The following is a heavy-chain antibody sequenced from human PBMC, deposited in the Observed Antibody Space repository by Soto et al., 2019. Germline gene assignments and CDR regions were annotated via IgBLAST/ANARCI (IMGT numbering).Heavy chain of an antibody. J-gene: IGHJ3*02. CDR2: IIPIFGTA. CDR1: GGTFSSYA. CDR3: ARDTHSSATEGAFDI. V-gene: IGHV1-69*13. D-gene: IGHD3-22*01. Sequence: ASVKVSCKASGGTFSSYAISWVRQAPGQGLEWMGGIIPIFGTANYAQKFQGRVTITPDESTSTAYMELSSLRSEDTAVYYCARDTHSSATEGAFDIWGQGTMVTVSS.